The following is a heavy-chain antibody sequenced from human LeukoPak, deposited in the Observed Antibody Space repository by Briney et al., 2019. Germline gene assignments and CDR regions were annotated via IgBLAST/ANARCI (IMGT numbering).Heavy chain of an antibody. Sequence: PRRSLRLSCAASGFTFDDYAMHWVRQAPGKGLEWVSGISWNSGSIGYADSVKGRFTISRDNAKNSLYLQMNSLRAEDMALYYCAKSSIYYDSSGYYDYWGQGTLVTVSS. D-gene: IGHD3-22*01. CDR3: AKSSIYYDSSGYYDY. J-gene: IGHJ4*02. CDR2: ISWNSGSI. CDR1: GFTFDDYA. V-gene: IGHV3-9*03.